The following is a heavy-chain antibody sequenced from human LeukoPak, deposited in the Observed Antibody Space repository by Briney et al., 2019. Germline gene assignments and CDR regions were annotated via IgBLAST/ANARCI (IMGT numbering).Heavy chain of an antibody. CDR2: ISSSSSYI. CDR1: GFTFSSYS. J-gene: IGHJ6*03. Sequence: PGGSLRLSCAASGFTFSSYSMNWVRQAPGKGLEWVSSISSSSSYIYYADSVKGRFTISRDNAKNSLYLQMNSLRAEDTAVYYCARSRPGAGRDYDSSGYPRYYMDVWGKGTTATVSS. D-gene: IGHD3-22*01. CDR3: ARSRPGAGRDYDSSGYPRYYMDV. V-gene: IGHV3-21*01.